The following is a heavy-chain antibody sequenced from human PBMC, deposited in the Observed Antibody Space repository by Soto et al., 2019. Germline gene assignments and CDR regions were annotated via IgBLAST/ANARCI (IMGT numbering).Heavy chain of an antibody. V-gene: IGHV4-59*08. Sequence: QVQLQESGPGLVKPSETLSLTCSVSGGSINSYYWSWLRQSPGRGLDWIGYIHYTGSTNYSPSLKSRVIISIETSKSQFSLKLNSVTAADTAIYYCARRHCYGSMCYPYYFDLWGRGTLVTVSS. CDR1: GGSINSYY. D-gene: IGHD2-15*01. CDR2: IHYTGST. CDR3: ARRHCYGSMCYPYYFDL. J-gene: IGHJ2*01.